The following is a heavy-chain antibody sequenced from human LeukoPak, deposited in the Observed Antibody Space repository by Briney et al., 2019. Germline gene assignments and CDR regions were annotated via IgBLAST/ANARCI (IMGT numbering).Heavy chain of an antibody. Sequence: SETLSLTCTVSGGSISSSSYSWSWIRQPPGKGLEWIGYIYHSGSTYYNPSLKSRVTISVDRSKNQFSLKLSSVTAADTAVYYCARGSWYYYDSSGYWGDWFDPWGQGTLVTVSS. CDR3: ARGSWYYYDSSGYWGDWFDP. V-gene: IGHV4-30-2*01. J-gene: IGHJ5*02. CDR2: IYHSGST. D-gene: IGHD3-22*01. CDR1: GGSISSSSYS.